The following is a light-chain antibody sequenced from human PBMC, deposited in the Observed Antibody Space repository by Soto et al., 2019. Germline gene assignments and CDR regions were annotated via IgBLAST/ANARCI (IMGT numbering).Light chain of an antibody. CDR3: QQSYSTPWT. CDR2: AAS. CDR1: QSISSY. J-gene: IGKJ1*01. Sequence: DIQMTQSPSSLSSSVGDRFTITCGASQSISSYLNWYQQKPGKAPKLLIYAASSLQSGVPSRFSGSGSGTDFTLTISSLQPEDFATYYCQQSYSTPWTFGQGTKVDIK. V-gene: IGKV1-39*01.